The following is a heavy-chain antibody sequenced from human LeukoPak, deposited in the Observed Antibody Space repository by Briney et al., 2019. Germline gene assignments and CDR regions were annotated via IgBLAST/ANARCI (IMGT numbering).Heavy chain of an antibody. CDR3: ARSYSSSAPHFDS. CDR2: INPITGAA. V-gene: IGHV1-2*02. Sequence: GASVKVSCKASGYTFTAYYMYWVRQAPGQGLEWMGWINPITGAANFAQKFQGRVTMTRDTSISTAYMELSSLTSDDAAVYYCARSYSSSAPHFDSWGQGTLVTVPS. J-gene: IGHJ4*02. D-gene: IGHD6-6*01. CDR1: GYTFTAYY.